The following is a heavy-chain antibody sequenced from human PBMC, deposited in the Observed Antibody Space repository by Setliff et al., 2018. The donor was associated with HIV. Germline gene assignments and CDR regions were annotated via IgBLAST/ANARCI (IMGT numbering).Heavy chain of an antibody. V-gene: IGHV4-38-2*02. CDR2: IYHSGST. Sequence: SESLSLTCAVSGYSISSGYYWGWIRQPPGKGLEWIGSIYHSGSTYYNPSLKSRVTISVDTSKNQFSLKLGSVTAADTAVYYCARESPSSSWFYFDFWGQGTLVTVSS. D-gene: IGHD6-13*01. CDR3: ARESPSSSWFYFDF. J-gene: IGHJ4*02. CDR1: GYSISSGYY.